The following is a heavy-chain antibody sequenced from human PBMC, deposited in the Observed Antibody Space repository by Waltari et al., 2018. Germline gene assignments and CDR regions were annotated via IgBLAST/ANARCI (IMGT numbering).Heavy chain of an antibody. D-gene: IGHD3-16*01. Sequence: EVQLVESGGGLVQPGGSLRLSCAASGFSFSSYAMNWVRQAPGKGLAWVANIKNDGSEEYYVDSVKGRFTIARDNAKNSVHLQMNSLRVEDTAVYYCARDPPERLGWYFDLWGRGTLVTVSS. V-gene: IGHV3-7*01. J-gene: IGHJ2*01. CDR3: ARDPPERLGWYFDL. CDR2: IKNDGSEE. CDR1: GFSFSSYA.